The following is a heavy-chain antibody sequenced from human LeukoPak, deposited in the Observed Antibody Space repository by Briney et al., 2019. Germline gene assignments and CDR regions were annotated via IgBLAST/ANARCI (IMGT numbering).Heavy chain of an antibody. CDR1: DTSINTYY. J-gene: IGHJ4*02. CDR2: IYTTGTT. V-gene: IGHV4-4*07. Sequence: SETLSLTCTVSDTSINTYYWSWIRQPAGKGLEWIGHIYTTGTTNYNPSLKSRVTMSVDTSKNQFSLRLSSVTAADTAVYFCAVSVAGYRARFDYWGQGTLVTVSS. CDR3: AVSVAGYRARFDY. D-gene: IGHD6-19*01.